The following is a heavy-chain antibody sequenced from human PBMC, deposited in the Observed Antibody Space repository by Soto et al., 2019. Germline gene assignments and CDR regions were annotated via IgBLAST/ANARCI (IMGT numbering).Heavy chain of an antibody. CDR1: GDSISNFY. CDR3: ARVPLRDGDDWFDP. Sequence: SETLSLTCIVSGDSISNFYWAWIRQPPGKGLEWIGYAFHLGNANYSPSLRGRVTISIDPSKNQFSLDLNSVTAADTAVYFCARVPLRDGDDWFDPWGQGTLVTVSS. J-gene: IGHJ5*02. CDR2: AFHLGNA. D-gene: IGHD7-27*01. V-gene: IGHV4-59*01.